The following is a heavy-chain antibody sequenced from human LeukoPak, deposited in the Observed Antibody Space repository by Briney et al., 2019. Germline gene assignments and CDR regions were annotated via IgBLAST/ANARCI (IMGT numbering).Heavy chain of an antibody. CDR2: IYSGGST. Sequence: GGSLRLSCAASGFPVSSNYMSWVRQAPGKGLEWVSVIYSGGSTYYADSVKGRFTISRDNSKNTLYLQMNSLRAEDTAVYYCARGGSGATRDDTFDIWGQGTMVTVSS. J-gene: IGHJ3*02. CDR1: GFPVSSNY. CDR3: ARGGSGATRDDTFDI. V-gene: IGHV3-53*01. D-gene: IGHD3-16*01.